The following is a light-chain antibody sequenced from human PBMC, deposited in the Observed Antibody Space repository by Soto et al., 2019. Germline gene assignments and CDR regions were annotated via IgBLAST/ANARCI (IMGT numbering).Light chain of an antibody. Sequence: EIVLTQSPATLSLSPGETATLSCRASQSVITTWMSWYQHKLGQPPRLLIYSTSQRAADIPDRFSGSGSGTDFTLTINGLEPEDFAIYYCHQYGASPLFSFGPGTKVDLK. J-gene: IGKJ3*01. CDR1: QSVITTW. V-gene: IGKV3-20*01. CDR2: STS. CDR3: HQYGASPLFS.